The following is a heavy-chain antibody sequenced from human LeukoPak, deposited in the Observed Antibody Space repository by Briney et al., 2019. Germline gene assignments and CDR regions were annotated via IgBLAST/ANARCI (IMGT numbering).Heavy chain of an antibody. J-gene: IGHJ5*02. D-gene: IGHD6-6*01. CDR1: GFSLSTSGMC. Sequence: SGPTLVNPTQTLTLTCTFSGFSLSTSGMCVSWIRQAPGKALEWLARIDWDDYKYYSTSLKTRLTISKDTSKNQVVLTMTNMDPVDTATYYCARTSRSTSSGTHGFDPWGQGNLVTVSS. CDR2: IDWDDYK. V-gene: IGHV2-70*11. CDR3: ARTSRSTSSGTHGFDP.